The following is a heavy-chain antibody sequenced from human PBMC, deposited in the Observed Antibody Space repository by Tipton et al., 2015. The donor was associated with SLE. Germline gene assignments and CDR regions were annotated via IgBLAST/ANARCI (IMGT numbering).Heavy chain of an antibody. CDR1: GASISSYN. CDR3: ARGGHIYGFEAFDV. D-gene: IGHD5-18*01. Sequence: LRLSCTVSGASISSYNWNWIQQPPGKALEWIGHLYNSGSTNSNPSLKSRVTISVDTSKNQISLKLKSLTPADTAVYYCARGGHIYGFEAFDVWGQGTMVTVSS. CDR2: LYNSGST. J-gene: IGHJ3*01. V-gene: IGHV4-59*01.